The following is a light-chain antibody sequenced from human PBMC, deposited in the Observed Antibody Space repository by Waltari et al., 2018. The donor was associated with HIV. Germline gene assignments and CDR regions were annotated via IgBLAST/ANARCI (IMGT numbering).Light chain of an antibody. Sequence: QSALTQPASVSGSPGQSPTISCTGTSSDVGGYAYVSWYQQHPGKAPQLMIYEVSNRPSGVSDRFSGSKSDNTASLTISGLQAEDEAHYYCSSYTSINTVIFGGGTKLTVL. V-gene: IGLV2-14*01. CDR3: SSYTSINTVI. J-gene: IGLJ2*01. CDR1: SSDVGGYAY. CDR2: EVS.